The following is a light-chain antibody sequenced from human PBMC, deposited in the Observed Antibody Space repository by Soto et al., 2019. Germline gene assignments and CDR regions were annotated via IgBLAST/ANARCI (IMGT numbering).Light chain of an antibody. Sequence: VLTQSPAPLSLSPGGRATLSCRASQSVSLSLAWYQQKPGQAPRLLIYDASKRASGFPARFSGSGSGTDFTLTISSLEPEDFAVYYCQERTGWPPWTFGQGTKVDIK. J-gene: IGKJ1*01. CDR1: QSVSLS. CDR2: DAS. CDR3: QERTGWPPWT. V-gene: IGKV3-11*01.